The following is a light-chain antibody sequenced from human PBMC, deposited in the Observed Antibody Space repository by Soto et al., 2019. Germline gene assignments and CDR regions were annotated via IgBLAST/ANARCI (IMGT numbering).Light chain of an antibody. CDR3: QQPNSYPLT. CDR2: AAS. Sequence: IQLTQSPSSLSASVGDRVTITCRASQGISSYLAWYQQKPGKAPKLLIYAASTLQSGVPSRFSGSGSGTDFTLTISSLQPEDFATYYCQQPNSYPLTFGGRTKVDIK. J-gene: IGKJ4*01. CDR1: QGISSY. V-gene: IGKV1-9*01.